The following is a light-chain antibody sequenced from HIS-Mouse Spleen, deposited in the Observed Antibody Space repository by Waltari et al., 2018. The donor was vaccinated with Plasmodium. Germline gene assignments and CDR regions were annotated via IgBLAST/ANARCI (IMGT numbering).Light chain of an antibody. CDR2: EGS. CDR3: CSYAGSSTFVV. V-gene: IGLV2-23*03. J-gene: IGLJ2*01. Sequence: QSALTQPASVSGSPGQSITISCTGTSSDVGSYNLVSWYQQHPGTAPKLMIYEGSKRPSGVSNRVSGSKSGNTASLTISVLQAEDEADYYCCSYAGSSTFVVFGGGTKLTVL. CDR1: SSDVGSYNL.